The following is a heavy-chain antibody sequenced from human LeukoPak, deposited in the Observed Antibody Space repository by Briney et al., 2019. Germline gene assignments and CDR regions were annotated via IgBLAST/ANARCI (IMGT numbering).Heavy chain of an antibody. D-gene: IGHD2/OR15-2a*01. Sequence: TSETLSLTCSVSGGSISDYYWSWIRQPAGKGLEWIGRIYSSGSTNYNPSLTSRVTMSVDTSNNQFSLMLTSVTAADTAVYYCARDRHGFRVSDYFDFWGQGALVTVSS. V-gene: IGHV4-4*07. J-gene: IGHJ4*02. CDR1: GGSISDYY. CDR3: ARDRHGFRVSDYFDF. CDR2: IYSSGST.